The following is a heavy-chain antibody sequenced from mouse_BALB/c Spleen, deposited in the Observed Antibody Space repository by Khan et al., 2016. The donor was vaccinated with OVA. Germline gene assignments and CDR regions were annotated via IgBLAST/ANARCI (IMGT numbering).Heavy chain of an antibody. CDR2: ISYSGVP. J-gene: IGHJ2*01. Sequence: VQLQQSGPGLVKPSQSLSLTCTVTGYSITSGYAWNWIRQFPGNKLEWMGYISYSGVPSYTPSLKSRISITRDTSKNQFFLQLTSVTTEDTATYYCARGNYYGYYFDYWGQGTTLTVSS. CDR1: GYSITSGYA. CDR3: ARGNYYGYYFDY. V-gene: IGHV3-2*02. D-gene: IGHD1-1*01.